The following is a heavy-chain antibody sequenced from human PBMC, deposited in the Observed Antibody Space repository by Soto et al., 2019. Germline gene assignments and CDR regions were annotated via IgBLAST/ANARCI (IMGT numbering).Heavy chain of an antibody. J-gene: IGHJ6*02. CDR1: GFIFSKYG. Sequence: QLVESGGGVGQPGRSLRLSCAASGFIFSKYGMHWVRQAPGKGLEWVAFISYDGSTKYYGDSVKGRFTISRDNSKNKLYLQMNRLSGEDTAVFYCANGGEGGTEDYYYYGLDVWGPGTTVTVSS. CDR3: ANGGEGGTEDYYYYGLDV. D-gene: IGHD2-15*01. V-gene: IGHV3-30*18. CDR2: ISYDGSTK.